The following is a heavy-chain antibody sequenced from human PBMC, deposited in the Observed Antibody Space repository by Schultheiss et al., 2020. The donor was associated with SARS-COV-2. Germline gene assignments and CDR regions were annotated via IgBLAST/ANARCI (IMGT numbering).Heavy chain of an antibody. CDR2: ISSSGSTI. CDR3: ARPQEFVGERKNYDFWSGYYAFDY. CDR1: GFTFSSYS. V-gene: IGHV3-48*01. Sequence: GGTLRLSCAASGFTFSSYSMNWVRQAPGKGLEWVSYISSSGSTIYYADSVKGRFTISRDNSKNTLYLQMNSLRAEDTAVYYCARPQEFVGERKNYDFWSGYYAFDYWGQGTLVTVSS. D-gene: IGHD3-3*01. J-gene: IGHJ4*02.